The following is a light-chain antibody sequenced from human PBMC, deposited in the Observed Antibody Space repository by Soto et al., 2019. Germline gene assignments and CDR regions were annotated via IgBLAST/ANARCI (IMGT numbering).Light chain of an antibody. CDR1: SSNIGGNS. Sequence: QSAMTQPPSVSAAPGQRVTISCSGSSSNIGGNSVSWYQQLPGTAPKLLIYDDDKRPSGIPDRFSGSKSGTSATLGITGFQTGDEADYYCQLWDSNSDHVVFGGGTKLTVL. CDR2: DDD. J-gene: IGLJ2*01. CDR3: QLWDSNSDHVV. V-gene: IGLV1-51*01.